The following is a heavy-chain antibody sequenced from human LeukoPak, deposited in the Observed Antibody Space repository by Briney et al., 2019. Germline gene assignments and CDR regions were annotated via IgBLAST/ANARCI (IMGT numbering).Heavy chain of an antibody. CDR3: ARVSSYYDMDV. CDR1: GFTFSSYS. D-gene: IGHD2-2*01. V-gene: IGHV3-48*01. J-gene: IGHJ6*02. CDR2: ISSSSSAI. Sequence: GGSLRLPCAASGFTFSSYSMNWVRQAPGKGLEWVSYISSSSSAIYYADSVKGRFTISRDNAKNSLYLQMNSLRVEDTAVYYCARVSSYYDMDVWGQGTTVTVSS.